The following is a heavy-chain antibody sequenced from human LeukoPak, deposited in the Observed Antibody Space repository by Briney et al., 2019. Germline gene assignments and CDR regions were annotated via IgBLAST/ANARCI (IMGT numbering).Heavy chain of an antibody. CDR1: GGSISSYY. J-gene: IGHJ4*02. CDR3: ARAGVVVVAATTLFDY. Sequence: SETLSLTCTVPGGSISSYYWSWIRQPPGKGLEWVGYIYYSGSTNYKPTIKSRVTISVATSKNQFSLKLSSVTAADTAVYYCARAGVVVVAATTLFDYWGQGTLVTVSS. D-gene: IGHD2-15*01. CDR2: IYYSGST. V-gene: IGHV4-59*08.